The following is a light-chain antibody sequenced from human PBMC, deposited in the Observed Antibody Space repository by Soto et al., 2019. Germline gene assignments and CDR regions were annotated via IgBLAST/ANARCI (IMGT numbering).Light chain of an antibody. CDR3: QQYNTFWT. J-gene: IGKJ1*01. CDR2: DVS. V-gene: IGKV1-5*01. Sequence: DIQMTHSPSTLSSSLADRVAITCRASQSISSWLAWYQQKPGKAPKLLIYDVSSLESGVPSRFSGSGSGTEFTLTISSLQPDDFATYYCQQYNTFWTFGQGTKV. CDR1: QSISSW.